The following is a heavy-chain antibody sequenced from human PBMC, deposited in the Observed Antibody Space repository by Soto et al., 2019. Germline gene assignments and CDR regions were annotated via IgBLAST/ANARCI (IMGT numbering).Heavy chain of an antibody. J-gene: IGHJ6*02. CDR3: ATQRYYYGSGSYSYYYGMDV. CDR2: IYYSGST. V-gene: IGHV4-39*01. CDR1: GCSISSSSYN. D-gene: IGHD3-10*01. Sequence: SETLSLTCTISGCSISSSSYNWGWIRQPPGKGLEWIGSIYYSGSTYYNPSLKSRVTISVDTSKNQFSLKLSSVTAADTALYYCATQRYYYGSGSYSYYYGMDVWGQGTTVT.